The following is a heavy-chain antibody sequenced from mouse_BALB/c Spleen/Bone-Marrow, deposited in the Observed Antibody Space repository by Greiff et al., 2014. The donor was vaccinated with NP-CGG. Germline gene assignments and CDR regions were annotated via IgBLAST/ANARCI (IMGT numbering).Heavy chain of an antibody. J-gene: IGHJ2*01. D-gene: IGHD2-2*01. V-gene: IGHV7-3*02. CDR2: IRNKANGYTT. CDR3: ARNRGLQRFDY. Sequence: EVQRVESGGGLVQPGGSLRLSCATSGFTFTDYYMSWVRQPPGKALEWLGFIRNKANGYTTEYSASVKVRFTISRDNSQSILYFQMNSLRAEDSATYYCARNRGLQRFDYWGQGTTLTVSS. CDR1: GFTFTDYY.